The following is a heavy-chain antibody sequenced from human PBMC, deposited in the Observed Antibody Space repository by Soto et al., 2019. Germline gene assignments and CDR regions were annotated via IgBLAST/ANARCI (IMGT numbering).Heavy chain of an antibody. CDR2: ISFDGRQK. V-gene: IGHV3-30*18. J-gene: IGHJ4*02. D-gene: IGHD2-15*01. CDR3: AXDESRYCTDGTCYPTDY. Sequence: RGSLRLSCAASGFTFSTYGMHWVRQAPGKGLEWVALISFDGRQKYYAESLKGRFTISRDNSKDMLYLQVNSLRAEDTAVYYCAXDESRYCTDGTCYPTDYWGQGTLVTVSS. CDR1: GFTFSTYG.